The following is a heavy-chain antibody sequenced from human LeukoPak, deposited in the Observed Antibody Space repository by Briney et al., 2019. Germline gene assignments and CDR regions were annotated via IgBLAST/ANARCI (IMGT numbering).Heavy chain of an antibody. CDR2: IIPIFGTA. Sequence: SVKVSCKASGGTFSRYAISWVRQARGQGLEWMGGIIPIFGTANYAQKFQGRVTITADESTSTAYMEPSTLRSEDTAVYYCARGDYDIYSPFDYWGQGTLVTVSS. J-gene: IGHJ4*02. CDR3: ARGDYDIYSPFDY. CDR1: GGTFSRYA. V-gene: IGHV1-69*01. D-gene: IGHD3-9*01.